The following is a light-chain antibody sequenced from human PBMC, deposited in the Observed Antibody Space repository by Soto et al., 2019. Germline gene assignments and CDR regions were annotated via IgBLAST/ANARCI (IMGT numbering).Light chain of an antibody. J-gene: IGKJ4*01. CDR3: QQCRNWPLT. Sequence: EIVMTQSPATLSVSPGEGATLSCKASQNVYNNLAWYQQRPGQPPRLLIYDASTRATGISARFSGSGYGTEFTLTISSLQSEDFAVYFCQQCRNWPLTFGGGTMV. CDR2: DAS. CDR1: QNVYNN. V-gene: IGKV3-15*01.